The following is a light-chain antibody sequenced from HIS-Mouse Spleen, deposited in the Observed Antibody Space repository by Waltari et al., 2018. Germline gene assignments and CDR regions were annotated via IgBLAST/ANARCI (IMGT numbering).Light chain of an antibody. V-gene: IGLV2-14*03. CDR2: DVT. Sequence: QSALTQPASVSGSPGQSITISCTGTSSDVGGYNYVSWYQQHPGKAPKLMIYDVTNRPSGVSNRVSGSKAGNPGSLTISGLQAEDEADYYCSSYTSSSTLDVVFGGGTKLTVL. J-gene: IGLJ2*01. CDR3: SSYTSSSTLDVV. CDR1: SSDVGGYNY.